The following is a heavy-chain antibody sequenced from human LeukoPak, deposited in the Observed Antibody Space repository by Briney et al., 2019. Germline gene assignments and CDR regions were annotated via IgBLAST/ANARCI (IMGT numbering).Heavy chain of an antibody. CDR1: GFTFSRYG. Sequence: PGGSLRLSCAASGFTFSRYGMHWVRQAPGKGLEWVTAISYDGSNKYYADSVKGRFTISRDNAKNSLYLQMNSLRAEDTAVYYCARAHRYSSGWPHFDYWGQGTLVTVSS. CDR2: ISYDGSNK. D-gene: IGHD6-19*01. J-gene: IGHJ4*02. CDR3: ARAHRYSSGWPHFDY. V-gene: IGHV3-30*04.